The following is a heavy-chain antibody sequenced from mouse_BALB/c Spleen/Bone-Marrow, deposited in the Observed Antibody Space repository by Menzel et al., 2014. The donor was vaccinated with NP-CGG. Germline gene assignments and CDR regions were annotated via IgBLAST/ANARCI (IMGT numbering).Heavy chain of an antibody. CDR2: ISYSGST. V-gene: IGHV3-2*02. CDR3: ARYRDDHVFTDY. CDR1: GYSITSDYA. J-gene: IGHJ4*01. D-gene: IGHD2-4*01. Sequence: VQLQQSGPGLVKPSQSLSLTCTVTGYSITSDYAWNWIRQFPGNKLEWMGYISYSGSTSYNPSLKSRISITRDTSKNQFFLQLNSVTTEDTATYYCARYRDDHVFTDYWGQGTSVTVSS.